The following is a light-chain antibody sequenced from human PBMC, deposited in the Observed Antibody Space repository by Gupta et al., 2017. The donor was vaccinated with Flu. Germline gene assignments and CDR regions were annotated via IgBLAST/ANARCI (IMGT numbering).Light chain of an antibody. CDR2: DVS. Sequence: TISCTGTTSDVGGYNSVSCYQQRPATAPNLMIYDVSNRPSGISNRFSGSKSGNTASLTISGLQAEDEADYYCSSYTSGSTLVVAFGGGIKLTVL. J-gene: IGLJ2*01. V-gene: IGLV2-14*04. CDR1: TSDVGGYNS. CDR3: SSYTSGSTLVVA.